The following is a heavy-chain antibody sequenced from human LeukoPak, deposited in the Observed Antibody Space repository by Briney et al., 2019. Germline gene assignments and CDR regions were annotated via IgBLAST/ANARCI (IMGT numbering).Heavy chain of an antibody. J-gene: IGHJ6*03. CDR3: ARRSPGSSSLFFYYMDV. D-gene: IGHD1-26*01. CDR1: GFTFSNHA. CDR2: ISSSGSST. Sequence: PGGSLRLPCAASGFTFSNHAMSWVRQAPGKGLEWVSGISSSGSSTFFADHVKGRFTISRDNAKNSLYLQINTLQAEDTAVYYCARRSPGSSSLFFYYMDVWGKGTTVTVSS. V-gene: IGHV3-23*01.